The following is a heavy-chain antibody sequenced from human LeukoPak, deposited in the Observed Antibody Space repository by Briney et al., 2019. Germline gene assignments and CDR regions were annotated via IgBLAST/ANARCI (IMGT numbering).Heavy chain of an antibody. J-gene: IGHJ4*02. CDR2: IYPGDSDT. D-gene: IGHD3-10*01. Sequence: GESLKISCKGSGYSFTNYWIGWVRQMPGKGLEWVAIIYPGDSDTRYSPSFQGQVTISADKSISTAYLQWSSLKASDTAMYYCARLMVRGVSYFDYWGQGTLVTVSS. CDR3: ARLMVRGVSYFDY. CDR1: GYSFTNYW. V-gene: IGHV5-51*01.